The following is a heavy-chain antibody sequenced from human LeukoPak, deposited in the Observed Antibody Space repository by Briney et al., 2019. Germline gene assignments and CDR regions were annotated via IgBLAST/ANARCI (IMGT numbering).Heavy chain of an antibody. CDR2: INHSGST. CDR3: ASGRRIFVLVTAIGGPWFDP. J-gene: IGHJ5*02. V-gene: IGHV4-34*01. D-gene: IGHD2-21*02. CDR1: GGSFSGYY. Sequence: SETLSLTCAVYGGSFSGYYWSWIRQPPGKGLEWIGEINHSGSTNYNPSLKSRVTISVDTSKNQFSLKLSSVTAADTAVYYCASGRRIFVLVTAIGGPWFDPWGQGTLVTVSS.